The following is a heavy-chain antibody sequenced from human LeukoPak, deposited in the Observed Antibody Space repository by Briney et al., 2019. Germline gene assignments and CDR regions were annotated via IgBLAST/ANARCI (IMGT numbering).Heavy chain of an antibody. CDR2: ISPSSFSI. CDR3: ARDSRGGSGWYVYFDL. V-gene: IGHV3-21*01. D-gene: IGHD6-19*01. J-gene: IGHJ2*01. Sequence: GGSLRLSCAVSGFIFSTYTMNWVRQAPGKGLEWVSSISPSSFSIYYADSVKGRFTISRDNAKNSLSLQMNSLRAEDTAIYYCARDSRGGSGWYVYFDLGGRGTLVTVSS. CDR1: GFIFSTYT.